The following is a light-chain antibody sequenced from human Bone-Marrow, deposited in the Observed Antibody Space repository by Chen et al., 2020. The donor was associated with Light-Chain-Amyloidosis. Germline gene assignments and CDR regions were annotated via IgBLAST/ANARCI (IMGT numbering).Light chain of an antibody. Sequence: QSALTQPASVSGSPGQSITISCTGSSSDVGTYNLVSWYQHHPGKAPKLIIYEAKKRPSGVSNRFSGFRSGYPAFLTISGLQAEDEADYYCCSYAGRGKMFGGGTKLTVL. V-gene: IGLV2-23*01. J-gene: IGLJ3*02. CDR1: SSDVGTYNL. CDR3: CSYAGRGKM. CDR2: EAK.